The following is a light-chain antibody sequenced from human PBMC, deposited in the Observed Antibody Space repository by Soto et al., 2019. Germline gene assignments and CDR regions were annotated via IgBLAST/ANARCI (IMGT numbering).Light chain of an antibody. CDR2: EGS. CDR3: CSYIGSSTYV. V-gene: IGLV2-23*01. J-gene: IGLJ1*01. Sequence: QSALTQPASVSGSPVQSITISCSGTSSDVGTYNLVSWYQQYPGKAPKVLIYEGSKRPSGVSYRFSGSKSGNTASLTISGLQAEDEAEYYCCSYIGSSTYVFGTGTKVTVL. CDR1: SSDVGTYNL.